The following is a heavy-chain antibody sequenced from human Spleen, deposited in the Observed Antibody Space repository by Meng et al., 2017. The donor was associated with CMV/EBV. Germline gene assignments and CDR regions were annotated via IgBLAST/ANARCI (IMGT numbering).Heavy chain of an antibody. CDR1: GGSISSYY. J-gene: IGHJ6*02. CDR2: IYYSGST. V-gene: IGHV4-59*12. Sequence: SETLSLTCTVSGGSISSYYWSWIRQPPGKGLEWIGYIYYSGSTNYNPSLKSRVTISVDTSKNQFSLKLSSVTAADTAVYYCATVVPAAESPYYYGMDVWGQGTTVTVSS. CDR3: ATVVPAAESPYYYGMDV. D-gene: IGHD2-2*01.